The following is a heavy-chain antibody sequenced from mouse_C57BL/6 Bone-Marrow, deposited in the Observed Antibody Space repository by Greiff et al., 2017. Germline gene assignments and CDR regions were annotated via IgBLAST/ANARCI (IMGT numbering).Heavy chain of an antibody. CDR1: GFTFSSYA. V-gene: IGHV5-4*03. CDR3: ARARLRYWYFDV. D-gene: IGHD2-4*01. Sequence: EVNVVESGGGLVKPGGSLKLSCAASGFTFSSYAMSWVRQTPEKRLEWVATISDGGSYTYYPDNVKGRFTISRDNAKNNLYLQMSHLKSEDTAMYYWARARLRYWYFDVWGTGTTVTVSS. CDR2: ISDGGSYT. J-gene: IGHJ1*03.